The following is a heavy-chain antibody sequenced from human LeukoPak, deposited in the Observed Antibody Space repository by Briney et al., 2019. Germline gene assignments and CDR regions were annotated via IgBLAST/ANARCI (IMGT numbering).Heavy chain of an antibody. Sequence: ASVKVSCKASGYTFTGYYMHWVRQAPGQGLEWMGWINPNSGGTNYAQKFQGRVTMTRDTSISTAYMELSRLRSDDTAVYYCASHFGIAARPNYYYMDVWGKGTTVTVSS. V-gene: IGHV1-2*02. D-gene: IGHD6-6*01. CDR2: INPNSGGT. CDR3: ASHFGIAARPNYYYMDV. J-gene: IGHJ6*03. CDR1: GYTFTGYY.